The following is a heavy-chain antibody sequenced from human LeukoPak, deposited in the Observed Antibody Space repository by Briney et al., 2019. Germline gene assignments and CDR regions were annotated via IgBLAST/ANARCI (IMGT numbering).Heavy chain of an antibody. CDR1: GGSISSSSYY. CDR2: IYYSGRT. Sequence: PSETLSLTCTVSGGSISSSSYYWGWIRQPPGKGLEGIGSIYYSGRTYYNPSLKSRVTISVDTSKNQFSLKLSSVTAADTAVYYCARAVADTAMVTFSAFDIWGQGTMVTVSS. V-gene: IGHV4-39*01. CDR3: ARAVADTAMVTFSAFDI. D-gene: IGHD5-18*01. J-gene: IGHJ3*02.